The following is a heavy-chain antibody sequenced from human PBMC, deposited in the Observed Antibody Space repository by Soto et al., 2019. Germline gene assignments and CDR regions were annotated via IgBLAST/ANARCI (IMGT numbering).Heavy chain of an antibody. CDR3: ARPKDYDDCLDL. D-gene: IGHD3-22*01. CDR1: GYIFTTYW. Sequence: PGESQKIPYKGSGYIFTTYWIAWVRQMPGKGLEWMGIIFPADSDTKYSPSFQGQVTFSVDKSTNTAYLQWSSLISEDTAVYYWARPKDYDDCLDLWGQGTLVTVSS. CDR2: IFPADSDT. J-gene: IGHJ4*02. V-gene: IGHV5-51*01.